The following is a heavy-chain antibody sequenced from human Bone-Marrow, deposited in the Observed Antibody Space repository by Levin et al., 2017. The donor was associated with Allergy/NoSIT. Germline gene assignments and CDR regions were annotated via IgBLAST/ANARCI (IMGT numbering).Heavy chain of an antibody. CDR3: AKDSSYYHDTSGYHDRGEGYFDL. J-gene: IGHJ2*01. CDR1: GFVFHNYG. Sequence: PGGSLRLFCAASGFVFHNYGMHWVRQAPGKGLEWVAVISYDGNIKKSADSVKGRFTISRHNSENTLYLQMNSLRLEDTAVYYCAKDSSYYHDTSGYHDRGEGYFDLWGRGTLVIVSS. CDR2: ISYDGNIK. D-gene: IGHD3-22*01. V-gene: IGHV3-30*18.